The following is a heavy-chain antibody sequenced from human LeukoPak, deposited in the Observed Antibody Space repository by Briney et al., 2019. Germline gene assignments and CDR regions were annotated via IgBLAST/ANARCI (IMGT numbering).Heavy chain of an antibody. D-gene: IGHD6-13*01. V-gene: IGHV1-69*13. CDR2: IIPIFGTA. CDR1: GGTFSSYA. CDR3: ARDAVVAAAGTTVDY. Sequence: SVNVSCKASGGTFSSYAISWVRQAPGQGLEWMGGIIPIFGTANYAQKFQGRVTITADESTSTAYMELSSLRSEDTAVYYCARDAVVAAAGTTVDYWGQGTLVTVSS. J-gene: IGHJ4*02.